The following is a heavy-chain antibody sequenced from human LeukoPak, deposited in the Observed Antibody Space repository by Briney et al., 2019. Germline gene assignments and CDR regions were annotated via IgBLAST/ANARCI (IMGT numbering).Heavy chain of an antibody. CDR2: IYSGGRT. J-gene: IGHJ4*02. Sequence: PGGSLRLSCAASGFTVSSNYMSWVRQAPGKGLEWVSVIYSGGRTYYADSVKGRFTISRDNSKNTLYLQMNSLRAEDTAVYYCARVKSRSWYAVEYWGQGTLVTVSS. D-gene: IGHD6-13*01. CDR1: GFTVSSNY. CDR3: ARVKSRSWYAVEY. V-gene: IGHV3-66*01.